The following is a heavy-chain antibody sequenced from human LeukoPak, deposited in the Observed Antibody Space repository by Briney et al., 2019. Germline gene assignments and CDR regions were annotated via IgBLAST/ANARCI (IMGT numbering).Heavy chain of an antibody. CDR1: GFTFSSYS. J-gene: IGHJ5*02. CDR3: ARDSLWSGYYS. D-gene: IGHD3-3*01. CDR2: ISSSSSYI. V-gene: IGHV3-21*01. Sequence: GGSLRXXCAASGFTFSSYSMNWVRQAPGKGLEWVSSISSSSSYIYYADSVKGRFTISRDNAKNSLYLQMNSLRAEDTAVYYCARDSLWSGYYSWGQGTLVTVSS.